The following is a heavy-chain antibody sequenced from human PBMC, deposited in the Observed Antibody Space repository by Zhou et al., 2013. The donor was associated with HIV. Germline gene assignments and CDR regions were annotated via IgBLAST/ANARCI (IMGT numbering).Heavy chain of an antibody. CDR3: ASCVVPPGTSYYYYMDV. V-gene: IGHV1-69*04. CDR1: GGTFSSYA. Sequence: QVQLVQSGAEVKKPGSSVKVSCKASGGTFSSYAISWVRQAPGQGLEWMGRIIPILGIANYAQKFQGRVTITADKSTTTAYMELSSLRSEDTAVYYCASCVVPPGTSYYYYMDVWGKGTTVTVSS. J-gene: IGHJ6*03. CDR2: IIPILGIA. D-gene: IGHD2-2*01.